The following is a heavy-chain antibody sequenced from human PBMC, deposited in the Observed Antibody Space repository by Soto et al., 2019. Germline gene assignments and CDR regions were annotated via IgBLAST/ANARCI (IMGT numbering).Heavy chain of an antibody. V-gene: IGHV4-59*13. Sequence: SETLSLTCTVSGGSISGYYWSWIRQSPGKGLECIGYIYPGGSTNYNPSLKSRVTTSVDTSKSQFSLKLSSVIAADTAVYYCARGIGDVHFDYWGQGTVVTVSS. CDR2: IYPGGST. D-gene: IGHD3-16*01. J-gene: IGHJ4*02. CDR3: ARGIGDVHFDY. CDR1: GGSISGYY.